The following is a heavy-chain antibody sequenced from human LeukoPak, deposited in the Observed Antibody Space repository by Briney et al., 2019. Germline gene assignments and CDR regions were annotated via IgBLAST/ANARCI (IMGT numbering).Heavy chain of an antibody. Sequence: PGGSLRLSCAASGFTFSTYGMHWVRQAPGKGLEWVAFIQYDGSNKYYADSVKGRFTISRDNSKNTLYLQMNSLRAEDTAVYYCAKGWTAQEYDSSGYSYGMDVWGQGTTVTVSS. CDR2: IQYDGSNK. V-gene: IGHV3-30*02. D-gene: IGHD3-22*01. CDR3: AKGWTAQEYDSSGYSYGMDV. J-gene: IGHJ6*02. CDR1: GFTFSTYG.